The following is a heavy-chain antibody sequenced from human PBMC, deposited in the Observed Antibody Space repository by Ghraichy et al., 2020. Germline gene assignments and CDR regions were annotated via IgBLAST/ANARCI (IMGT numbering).Heavy chain of an antibody. D-gene: IGHD2-8*02. CDR3: AHEGYGSDNWYDT. J-gene: IGHJ5*02. CDR1: GFSLTATGMG. Sequence: SGPTLVKPTQTLTLTCTFSGFSLTATGMGVAWIRQPPGKALEWLGIIYYNDEKRYSPSLKSRLTIAEDTSKDQVVLIMTNMDPVDTATYYCAHEGYGSDNWYDTWGQGTLVTVSS. CDR2: IYYNDEK. V-gene: IGHV2-5*01.